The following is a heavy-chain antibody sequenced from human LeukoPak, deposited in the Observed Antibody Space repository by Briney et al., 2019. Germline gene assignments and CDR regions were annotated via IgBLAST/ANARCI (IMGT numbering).Heavy chain of an antibody. Sequence: GGSLRLSCAASGFTFSSYGMHWVRQAPGKGLEWVAVIWYDGSNKYYADSVKGRFTISRDNSKNTLYLQMNSLRAEDTAVYYCARENQDPHAGDDFDYWGQGTLVTVSS. V-gene: IGHV3-33*01. CDR3: ARENQDPHAGDDFDY. D-gene: IGHD3-16*01. CDR1: GFTFSSYG. J-gene: IGHJ4*02. CDR2: IWYDGSNK.